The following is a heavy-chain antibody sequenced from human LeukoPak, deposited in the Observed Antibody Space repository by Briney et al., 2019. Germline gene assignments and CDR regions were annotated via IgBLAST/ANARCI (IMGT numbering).Heavy chain of an antibody. CDR2: ISYDGSNK. CDR1: GFTFSSYG. J-gene: IGHJ4*02. V-gene: IGHV3-30*18. Sequence: QPGRSLRLSCAASGFTFSSYGMHWVRQAPGKGLEWVAVISYDGSNKYYADSVKGRFTISRDNPKNTLYLQINSLRAEDTAVYYCAKGGGWLYYFDYWGQGALVIVSS. CDR3: AKGGGWLYYFDY. D-gene: IGHD6-19*01.